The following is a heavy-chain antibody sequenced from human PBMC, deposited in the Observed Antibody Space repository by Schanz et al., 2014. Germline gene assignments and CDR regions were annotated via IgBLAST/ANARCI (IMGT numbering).Heavy chain of an antibody. CDR1: GFTFSDYC. Sequence: VQLVESGGGLVQPGGSLRLSCAASGFTFSDYCMVWIRQAPGKGLEWVSYICSRRTVKYADSVKGRFTISRDNAKSSLYLQMNSLRAEDTAVYYCARDRWDWNNAFDIWGQGTMVTVSS. V-gene: IGHV3-11*01. J-gene: IGHJ3*02. D-gene: IGHD1-1*01. CDR2: ICSRRTV. CDR3: ARDRWDWNNAFDI.